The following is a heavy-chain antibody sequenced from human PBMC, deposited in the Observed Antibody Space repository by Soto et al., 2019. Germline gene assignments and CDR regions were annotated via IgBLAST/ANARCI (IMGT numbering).Heavy chain of an antibody. CDR3: ARDPHIVVVPASTRDY. CDR1: GFTFSSYA. D-gene: IGHD2-2*01. CDR2: ISYDGSNK. Sequence: PGGSLRLSCAASGFTFSSYAMHWVRQAPGKGLEWVAVISYDGSNKYYADSVKGRFTISRDNSKDTLYLQMNSLRAEDTAVYYFARDPHIVVVPASTRDYGCQGT. V-gene: IGHV3-30-3*01. J-gene: IGHJ4*02.